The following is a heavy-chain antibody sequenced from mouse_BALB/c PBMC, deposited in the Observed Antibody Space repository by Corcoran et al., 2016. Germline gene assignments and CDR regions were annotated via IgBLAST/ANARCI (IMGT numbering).Heavy chain of an antibody. CDR1: GFNIKDTY. CDR3: ANGDWYFDV. CDR2: IDPATGNT. Sequence: EVQLQQSGAELVKPGASVKLSCTASGFNIKDTYMHWVKQRPEQGLEWIGRIDPATGNTKDDPKFKGKATITADPSSNTASRHLSSLTSEDTAGDYCANGDWYFDVRGAGTTVTVSS. J-gene: IGHJ1*01. V-gene: IGHV14-3*02.